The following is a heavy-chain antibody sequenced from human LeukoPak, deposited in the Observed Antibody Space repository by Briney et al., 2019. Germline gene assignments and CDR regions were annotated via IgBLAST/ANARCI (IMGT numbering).Heavy chain of an antibody. CDR1: GFTFSSYE. D-gene: IGHD3-3*01. Sequence: GGSLRLSCAASGFTFSSYEMNWVRQAPGKGLEWVSDISGSGSTIYYADSVKGRFTISRDNAKSSLSLQLNSLRAEDTGIYYCARAEIRNAFFFDGWGQGTLVTVSS. V-gene: IGHV3-48*03. CDR2: ISGSGSTI. CDR3: ARAEIRNAFFFDG. J-gene: IGHJ4*02.